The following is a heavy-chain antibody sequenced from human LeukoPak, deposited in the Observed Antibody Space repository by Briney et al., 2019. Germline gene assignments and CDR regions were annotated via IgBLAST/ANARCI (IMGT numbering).Heavy chain of an antibody. Sequence: ASVKVSCKASGGTFSNYAISWVRQAPGQGLEWMGWISAYNGNTNYAQKLQGRVTMTTDTSTSTAYMELRSLRSDDTAVYYCARVVVWGYDSSGYFKGDWFDPWGQGTLVTVSS. J-gene: IGHJ5*02. CDR2: ISAYNGNT. D-gene: IGHD3-22*01. CDR1: GGTFSNYA. V-gene: IGHV1-18*01. CDR3: ARVVVWGYDSSGYFKGDWFDP.